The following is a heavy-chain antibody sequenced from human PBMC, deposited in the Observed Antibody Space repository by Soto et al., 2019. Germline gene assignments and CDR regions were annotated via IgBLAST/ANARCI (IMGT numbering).Heavy chain of an antibody. CDR2: IYYSGST. CDR1: GGSISSYY. V-gene: IGHV4-59*01. CDR3: ARGPTVTNYYYGMDV. J-gene: IGHJ6*02. D-gene: IGHD4-4*01. Sequence: PSETLSLTCTVSGGSISSYYWSWIRQPPGKGLEWIGYIYYSGSTNYNPSLKSRVTISINTSKNQFSLKLSSMTAADTAVYYCARGPTVTNYYYGMDVWGQGTTVTVSS.